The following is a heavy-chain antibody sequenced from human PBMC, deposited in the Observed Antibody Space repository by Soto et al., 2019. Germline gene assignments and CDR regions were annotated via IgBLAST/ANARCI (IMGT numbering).Heavy chain of an antibody. D-gene: IGHD3-10*01. CDR2: ISSSSSMI. Sequence: EVQLVESGGGLVQPGGSLRLSCAASGFTFSSYSMNWVRQAPGKGLEWVSYISSSSSMIYYADSVKGRFTISRDNAKNSLYLQMNSLRAEDTAVYYCAREWGSLWPFDNWGQGTLVTVSS. CDR1: GFTFSSYS. CDR3: AREWGSLWPFDN. V-gene: IGHV3-48*01. J-gene: IGHJ4*02.